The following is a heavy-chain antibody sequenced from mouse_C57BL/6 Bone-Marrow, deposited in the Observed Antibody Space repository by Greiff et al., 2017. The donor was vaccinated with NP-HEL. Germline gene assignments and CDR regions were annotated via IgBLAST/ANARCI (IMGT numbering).Heavy chain of an antibody. D-gene: IGHD1-1*01. V-gene: IGHV5-9-1*02. J-gene: IGHJ4*01. CDR1: GFTFSSYA. CDR3: TRESFITTVVATRLGAMDY. Sequence: EVQLVESGEGLVKPGGSLKLSCAASGFTFSSYAMSWVRQTPEKRLEWVAYISSGGDYIYYADTVKGRFTISRDNARNTLYLQMSSLKSEDTAMYYCTRESFITTVVATRLGAMDYWGQGTSVTVSS. CDR2: ISSGGDYI.